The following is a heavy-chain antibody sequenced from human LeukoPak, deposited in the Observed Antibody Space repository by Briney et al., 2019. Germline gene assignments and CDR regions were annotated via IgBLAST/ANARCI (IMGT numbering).Heavy chain of an antibody. D-gene: IGHD5-12*01. V-gene: IGHV6-1*01. J-gene: IGHJ4*02. CDR2: TYYRSKWYN. CDR3: ARGGGSFDY. Sequence: SQTLSLTCAIAADSVSSNSAAWNWLRQSPSRGLEWLGRTYYRSKWYNDYAVSVKSRITINPDTSKKHFSLQLNSVTPEDTAVYYCARGGGSFDYWGQGTLVTVSS. CDR1: ADSVSSNSAA.